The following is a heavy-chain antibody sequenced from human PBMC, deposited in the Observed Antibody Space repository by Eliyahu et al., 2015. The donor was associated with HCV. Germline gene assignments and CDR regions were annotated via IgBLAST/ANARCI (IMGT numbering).Heavy chain of an antibody. D-gene: IGHD3-22*01. CDR3: ARDPGDSSGQYYFDY. CDR2: IIPIFGTA. J-gene: IGHJ4*02. CDR1: GGTFSSYA. Sequence: EVKKPGSSVKVSCKASGGTFSSYAISWVRQAPGQGLEWMGGIIPIFGTANYAQKFQGRVTITADESTSTAYMELSSLRSEDTAVYYCARDPGDSSGQYYFDYWGQGTLVTVSS. V-gene: IGHV1-69*01.